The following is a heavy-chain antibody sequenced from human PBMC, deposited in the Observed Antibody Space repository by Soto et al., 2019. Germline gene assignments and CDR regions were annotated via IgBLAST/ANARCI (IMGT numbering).Heavy chain of an antibody. V-gene: IGHV4-59*01. D-gene: IGHD3-3*01. CDR3: ARGGYVIDFWSGYYPDY. CDR2: IYYSGST. J-gene: IGHJ4*02. CDR1: GGSISSYY. Sequence: SETLSLTCTVSGGSISSYYWSWIRQPPGKGLEWIGYIYYSGSTNYNPSLKSRVTISVDTSKNQFSLKLSSVTAADTAVYYCARGGYVIDFWSGYYPDYWGQGTLVTVSS.